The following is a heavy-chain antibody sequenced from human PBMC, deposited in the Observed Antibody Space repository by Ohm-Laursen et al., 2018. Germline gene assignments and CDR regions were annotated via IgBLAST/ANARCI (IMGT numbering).Heavy chain of an antibody. Sequence: PSDTLSLTCAVYGGSFSGYYWSWIRQPPGKGLEWIGEINHSGTTNYNPSLKSRVTISVDTSKNQFSLKLSSVTAADTAVYYCARGAGYGGNPNRFHYWGQGTLVTVSS. CDR2: INHSGTT. D-gene: IGHD4-23*01. V-gene: IGHV4-34*01. CDR3: ARGAGYGGNPNRFHY. J-gene: IGHJ1*01. CDR1: GGSFSGYY.